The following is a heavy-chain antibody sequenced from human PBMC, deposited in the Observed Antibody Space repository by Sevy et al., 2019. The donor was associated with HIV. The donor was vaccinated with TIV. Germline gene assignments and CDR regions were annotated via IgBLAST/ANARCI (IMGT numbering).Heavy chain of an antibody. CDR1: GGSFSNFP. D-gene: IGHD3-22*01. V-gene: IGHV1-69*13. J-gene: IGHJ3*01. CDR2: IISKYGTT. Sequence: ASVKVSCKASGGSFSNFPVSWVRQAPGQGLEWMGMIISKYGTTDYAQKFQGRVTITADESTTTAYMELTSLRSEDTAVYYCAREIPDYVSGYYSVDAFDVWVQGTKVTVSS. CDR3: AREIPDYVSGYYSVDAFDV.